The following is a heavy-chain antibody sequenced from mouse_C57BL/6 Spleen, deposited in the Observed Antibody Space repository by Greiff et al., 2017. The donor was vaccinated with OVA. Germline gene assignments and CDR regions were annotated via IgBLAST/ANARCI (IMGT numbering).Heavy chain of an antibody. D-gene: IGHD4-1*01. CDR3: ARPLGRNYFDY. J-gene: IGHJ2*01. CDR2: IHPNSGST. V-gene: IGHV1-64*01. Sequence: QVHVKQSGAELVKPGASVKLSCKASGYTFTSYWMHWVKQRPGQGLEWIGMIHPNSGSTNYNEKFKSKATLTVDKSSSTAYMQLSSLTSEDSAVYYCARPLGRNYFDYWGQGTTLTVSS. CDR1: GYTFTSYW.